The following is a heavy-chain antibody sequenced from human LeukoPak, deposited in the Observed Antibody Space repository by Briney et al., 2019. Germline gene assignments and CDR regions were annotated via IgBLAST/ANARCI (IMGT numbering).Heavy chain of an antibody. CDR3: SPQKIDY. Sequence: GGSLRLSCAASGFTFSSYAMHWVRQAPGKGLEWVAVISYDGSNKYYADSVKGRFTISRDNSKNTLYLQMNSLRAEDTAVYYYSPQKIDYWGQGTLVTVSS. CDR2: ISYDGSNK. V-gene: IGHV3-30*01. CDR1: GFTFSSYA. J-gene: IGHJ4*02. D-gene: IGHD1-26*01.